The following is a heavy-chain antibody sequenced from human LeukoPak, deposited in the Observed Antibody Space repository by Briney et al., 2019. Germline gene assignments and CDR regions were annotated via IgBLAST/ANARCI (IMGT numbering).Heavy chain of an antibody. J-gene: IGHJ4*02. CDR1: GFTFSSYE. CDR2: ISSSGTPI. CDR3: AREKTACGGDCYDS. D-gene: IGHD2-21*01. V-gene: IGHV3-48*03. Sequence: PGGSLRLSCAASGFTFSSYEMNWVRQAPGKGLEWVSYISSSGTPIHYVDSVKGRFTISRDNAKNSLFLQMNSLRAEDTAVYYCAREKTACGGDCYDSWGQGTLVTVSS.